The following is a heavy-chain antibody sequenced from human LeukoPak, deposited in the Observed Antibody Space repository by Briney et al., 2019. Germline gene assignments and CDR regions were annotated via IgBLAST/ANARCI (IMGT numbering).Heavy chain of an antibody. CDR2: INHSGST. D-gene: IGHD5-24*01. CDR3: AAARRWLQSKNSGRFSDY. J-gene: IGHJ4*02. Sequence: KPSETLSLTCAVSGYSISSGYYWGWIRQPPGKGLEWIGEINHSGSTNYNPSLKSRVTISVDTSKNQFSLKLSSVTAADTAVYYCAAARRWLQSKNSGRFSDYWGQGTLVTVSS. V-gene: IGHV4-38-2*01. CDR1: GYSISSGYY.